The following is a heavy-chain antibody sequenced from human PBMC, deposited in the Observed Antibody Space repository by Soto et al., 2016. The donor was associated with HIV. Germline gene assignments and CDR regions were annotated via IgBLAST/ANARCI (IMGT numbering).Heavy chain of an antibody. J-gene: IGHJ6*02. Sequence: EVQLVESGGGLVQPGGSLRLSCAASGFTVSSNYMSWVRQAPGKGLEWVSVIYSGGSTYYADSVKGRFTISRDNSRNTLYLQMNSLRAEDTAVYYCAREGGSGSYYNFYYYYGMDVWGQGTTVTVSS. D-gene: IGHD3-10*01. V-gene: IGHV3-66*01. CDR1: GFTVSSNY. CDR2: IYSGGST. CDR3: AREGGSGSYYNFYYYYGMDV.